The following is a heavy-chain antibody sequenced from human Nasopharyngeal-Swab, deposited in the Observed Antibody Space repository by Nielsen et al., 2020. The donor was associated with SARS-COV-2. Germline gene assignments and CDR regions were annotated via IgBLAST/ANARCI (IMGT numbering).Heavy chain of an antibody. V-gene: IGHV4-59*01. J-gene: IGHJ6*02. D-gene: IGHD3-22*01. CDR2: IYYSGST. Sequence: ESLKISCTVSGGSISSYYWSWIRQPPGKGLEWIGYIYYSGSTNYNPSLKSRVTISVDTSKNQFSLKLSSVTAADTAVYYCARDLLYYYDSGGYSTYYYYGMDVWGQGTTVTVSS. CDR3: ARDLLYYYDSGGYSTYYYYGMDV. CDR1: GGSISSYY.